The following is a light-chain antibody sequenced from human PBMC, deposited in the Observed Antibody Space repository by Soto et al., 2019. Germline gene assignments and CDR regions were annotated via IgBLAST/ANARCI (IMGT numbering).Light chain of an antibody. CDR1: QSVSSW. CDR3: QQYQTYWS. Sequence: DIQMTQSPSTLSASVGDRVTITCRASQSVSSWLAWYQQKPGKAPKVLIYRASTLETGVPSRFSGSGSGTECTLTISSLQPDDFAIYYCQQYQTYWSFGQGTNVEIK. CDR2: RAS. V-gene: IGKV1-5*03. J-gene: IGKJ1*01.